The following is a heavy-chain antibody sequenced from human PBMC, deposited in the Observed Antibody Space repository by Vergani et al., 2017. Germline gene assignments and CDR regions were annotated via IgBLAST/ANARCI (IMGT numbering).Heavy chain of an antibody. V-gene: IGHV1-69*06. CDR3: MVRGAAWYFDL. CDR2: IIPIFGTA. J-gene: IGHJ2*01. Sequence: QVQLVQSGAEVKKPGSSVKVSCKASGGTFSSYAISWVRQAPGQGLEWMGGIIPIFGTANYAQKFQGRVTITADTSTSTAYMELRSLRSDDTAVYYCMVRGAAWYFDLWGRGTLVTVSS. D-gene: IGHD3-10*01. CDR1: GGTFSSYA.